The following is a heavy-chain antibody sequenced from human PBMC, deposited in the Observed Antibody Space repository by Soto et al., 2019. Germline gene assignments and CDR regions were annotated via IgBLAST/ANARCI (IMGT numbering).Heavy chain of an antibody. V-gene: IGHV4-38-2*01. CDR2: IYHSGST. D-gene: IGHD2-21*02. J-gene: IGHJ3*01. CDR1: GYAISRGYY. CDR3: ARRLAYCGGDCYLKADAFDL. Sequence: SETLSLTCAVSGYAISRGYYWGGIRKPPGKGLEWIGSIYHSGSTYYNPSLKSRVTISVDTSKNQFYLKLSSVTAADTAVYYCARRLAYCGGDCYLKADAFDLWGQGPMFTVSS.